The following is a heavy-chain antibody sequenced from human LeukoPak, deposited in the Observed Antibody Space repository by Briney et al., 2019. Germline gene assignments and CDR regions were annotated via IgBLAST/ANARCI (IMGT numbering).Heavy chain of an antibody. Sequence: PSQTLSLTCTVSGGSISSGGYYGSWIRQHPGKGLEWIGYVYYSGSTYYNPSLKSRVTISLDTSKNQFSLKLSSVTAADTAVYYCARVFTIFGVVIDGNNWFDPWGQGTLVTVSS. D-gene: IGHD3-3*01. V-gene: IGHV4-31*03. CDR1: GGSISSGGYY. J-gene: IGHJ5*02. CDR3: ARVFTIFGVVIDGNNWFDP. CDR2: VYYSGST.